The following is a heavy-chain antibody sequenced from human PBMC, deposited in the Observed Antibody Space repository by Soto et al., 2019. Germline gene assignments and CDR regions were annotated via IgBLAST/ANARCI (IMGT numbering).Heavy chain of an antibody. CDR2: ISHTGYT. D-gene: IGHD3-10*02. Sequence: TLSLTCSVSDASVSKYYWSWIRQPPGKGLEWIGYISHTGYTSYNPSLESRLTISMDKSKNQLSLNLNSVTTADTAVYYCARGQLLFAYWGQGTPVTVSS. V-gene: IGHV4-59*02. J-gene: IGHJ4*02. CDR1: DASVSKYY. CDR3: ARGQLLFAY.